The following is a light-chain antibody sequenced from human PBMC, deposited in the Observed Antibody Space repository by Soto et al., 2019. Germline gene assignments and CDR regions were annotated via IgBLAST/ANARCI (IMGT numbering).Light chain of an antibody. CDR3: QQYNSYP. CDR1: QSISSW. Sequence: DIQMTQSAATLSASVGDRATITCRASQSISSWLAWYQQKPGKAPKLLIYDASSLESGVPSRFSGTGSGTEFTLTISSMQPDDFATYYCQQYNSYPFGQGTKVDIK. CDR2: DAS. V-gene: IGKV1-5*01. J-gene: IGKJ1*01.